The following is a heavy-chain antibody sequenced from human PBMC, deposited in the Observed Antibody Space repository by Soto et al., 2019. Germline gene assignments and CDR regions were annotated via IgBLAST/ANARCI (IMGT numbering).Heavy chain of an antibody. D-gene: IGHD6-19*01. CDR3: ARVSSGWYYWFDP. J-gene: IGHJ5*02. V-gene: IGHV1-18*01. CDR2: ISASNGNT. CDR1: GYTFTSYG. Sequence: QVQLVQSGAEVKKPGASVKVSCKASGYTFTSYGISWVRQAPGQGLEWMGWISASNGNTNYAQKLQGRVTMTTDTSTNTAYRALRSLRSDDTAVYYCARVSSGWYYWFDPWGQVTLVTVSS.